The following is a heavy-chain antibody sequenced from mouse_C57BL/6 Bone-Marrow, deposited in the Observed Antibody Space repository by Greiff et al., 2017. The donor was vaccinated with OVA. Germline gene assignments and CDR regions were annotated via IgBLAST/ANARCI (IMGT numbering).Heavy chain of an antibody. CDR2: IHPNSGST. Sequence: VQLQQSGAELVKPGASVKLSCKASGYTFTSYWMHWVKQRPGQGLEWIGMIHPNSGSTNYNEKFKSKATLTVDKSSSTAYMQLSILTSEYSAVYSCCGGNYPHYFDYWGQGTTLTVSS. V-gene: IGHV1-64*01. D-gene: IGHD2-1*01. CDR3: CGGNYPHYFDY. J-gene: IGHJ2*01. CDR1: GYTFTSYW.